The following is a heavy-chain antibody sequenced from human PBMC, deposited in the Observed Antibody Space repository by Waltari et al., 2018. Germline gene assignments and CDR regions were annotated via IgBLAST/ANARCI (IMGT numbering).Heavy chain of an antibody. CDR3: ARDRGDFWSGYAPHYFDY. D-gene: IGHD3-3*01. Sequence: QLQLQESGPGLVKPSETLSLTCTVSGGSISSSSYYWGWIRQPPGKGLEWIGRIYYSGSTYYNPSLKSRVTIAVDTSKNQFSRKLSSVTAADTAVDYCARDRGDFWSGYAPHYFDYWGQGTLVTVSS. CDR1: GGSISSSSYY. J-gene: IGHJ4*02. CDR2: IYYSGST. V-gene: IGHV4-39*07.